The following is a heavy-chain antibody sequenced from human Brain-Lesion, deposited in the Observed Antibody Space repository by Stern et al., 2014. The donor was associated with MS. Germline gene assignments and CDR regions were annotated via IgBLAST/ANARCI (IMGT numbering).Heavy chain of an antibody. CDR1: GYIFTGYY. D-gene: IGHD3-3*01. V-gene: IGHV1-2*02. CDR2: INPNTGGT. CDR3: ARDQRGITIFGVVTDYYDLGMDV. J-gene: IGHJ6*02. Sequence: QVQLVQSGAEVKKPGASVKVSCKTSGYIFTGYYIHWVRQAPGQGLEWMAWINPNTGGTKYAQKFQGRVTMSRDTSIRTDYVEPSSLTSDDTAVYYCARDQRGITIFGVVTDYYDLGMDVWGQGTTVTVSS.